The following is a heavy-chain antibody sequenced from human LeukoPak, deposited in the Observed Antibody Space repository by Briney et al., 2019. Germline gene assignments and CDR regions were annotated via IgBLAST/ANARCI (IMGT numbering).Heavy chain of an antibody. J-gene: IGHJ4*02. V-gene: IGHV4-59*01. Sequence: SETLSLTCTVSGGSISSYYWSWIRQPPGKGLEWIGYIYYSGSTNYNPSLKSRVTISVDTSKNQFSLKLSSVTAADTAVYYCARGSSGGYSYALTGPFDYWGQGTLVTVSS. CDR3: ARGSSGGYSYALTGPFDY. D-gene: IGHD5-18*01. CDR2: IYYSGST. CDR1: GGSISSYY.